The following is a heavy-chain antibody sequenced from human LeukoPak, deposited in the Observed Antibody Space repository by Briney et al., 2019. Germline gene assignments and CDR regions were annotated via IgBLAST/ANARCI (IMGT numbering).Heavy chain of an antibody. CDR1: GGTFSSYA. J-gene: IGHJ4*02. D-gene: IGHD3-22*01. Sequence: GASVKVSCTASGGTFSSYAISWVRQAPGQGLEWMGGIIPIFGTANYAQKFQGRVTIAADESTSTAYMELSSLRSEDTAVYYCARNLDSSGYSFFDYWGQGTLVTVSS. V-gene: IGHV1-69*13. CDR2: IIPIFGTA. CDR3: ARNLDSSGYSFFDY.